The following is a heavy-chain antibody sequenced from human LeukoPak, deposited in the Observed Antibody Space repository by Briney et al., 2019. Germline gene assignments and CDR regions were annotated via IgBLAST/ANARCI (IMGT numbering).Heavy chain of an antibody. CDR1: GGSISSGGYY. CDR3: ARGPRYYYDSSGYYFYQDAFDI. Sequence: PSETLSLTCTVSGGSISSGGYYWSWIRQHPGKGLEWIGYIYYSGSTYYNPSLKSRVTISVDTSKNQFSLKLSSVTAADTAVYYCARGPRYYYDSSGYYFYQDAFDIWGQGTMVTVSS. D-gene: IGHD3-22*01. V-gene: IGHV4-31*03. CDR2: IYYSGST. J-gene: IGHJ3*02.